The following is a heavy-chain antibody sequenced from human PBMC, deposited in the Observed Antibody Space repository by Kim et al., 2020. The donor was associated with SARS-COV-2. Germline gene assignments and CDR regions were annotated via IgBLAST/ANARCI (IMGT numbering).Heavy chain of an antibody. J-gene: IGHJ3*02. V-gene: IGHV3-30*01. CDR3: ARDRDVVVTAIANAFDI. Sequence: KGRFTISRDNSKNTLYLQMNSLRAEDTAVYYCARDRDVVVTAIANAFDIWGQGTMVTVSS. D-gene: IGHD2-21*02.